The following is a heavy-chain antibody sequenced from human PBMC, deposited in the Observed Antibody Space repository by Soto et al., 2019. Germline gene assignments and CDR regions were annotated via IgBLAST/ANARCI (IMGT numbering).Heavy chain of an antibody. CDR2: IYYSGST. CDR1: GGSISSGGYY. CDR3: ARDRSTYDFWSGSYYYYGMDV. Sequence: SETLSLTCTVSGGSISSGGYYWSWIRQHPGKGLELIGYIYYSGSTYYNPSLKSRVTISVDTSKNQFSLKLSSVTAADTAVYYCARDRSTYDFWSGSYYYYGMDVWGQGTTVTVSS. D-gene: IGHD3-3*01. V-gene: IGHV4-31*03. J-gene: IGHJ6*02.